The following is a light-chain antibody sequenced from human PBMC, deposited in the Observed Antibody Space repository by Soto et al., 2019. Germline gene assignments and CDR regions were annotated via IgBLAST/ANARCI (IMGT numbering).Light chain of an antibody. Sequence: QSVLTQPPSASGSPGQSVTISCTGTSSDIGGYNYVSWYQQHPGKAPKLMIYELSKRPSGVPDRFSGSKSGNTASLTVSGLQAEDEAGYYCSSHAGSNNFVVFGGGTKVTVL. J-gene: IGLJ2*01. CDR1: SSDIGGYNY. CDR3: SSHAGSNNFVV. CDR2: ELS. V-gene: IGLV2-8*01.